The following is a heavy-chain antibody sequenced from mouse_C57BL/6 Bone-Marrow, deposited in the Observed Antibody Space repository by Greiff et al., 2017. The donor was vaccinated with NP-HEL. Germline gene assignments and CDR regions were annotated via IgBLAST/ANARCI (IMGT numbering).Heavy chain of an antibody. CDR1: GFSLTSYG. V-gene: IGHV2-5*01. CDR3: AKNQEKWLLRGYAMDY. CDR2: IWRGGST. D-gene: IGHD2-3*01. Sequence: QVQLQQSGPGLVQPSQSLSITCTVSGFSLTSYGVHWVRQSPGKGLEWLGVIWRGGSTDYTAAFMSRLSITKDNSKSQVFFKMNSLQADDTAIYYCAKNQEKWLLRGYAMDYWGQGTSVTVSS. J-gene: IGHJ4*01.